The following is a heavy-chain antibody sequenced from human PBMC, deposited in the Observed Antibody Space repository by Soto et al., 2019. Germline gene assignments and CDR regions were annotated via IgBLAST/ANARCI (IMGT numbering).Heavy chain of an antibody. D-gene: IGHD2-21*02. J-gene: IGHJ5*02. CDR3: ARHPSDFWFDP. Sequence: QLQLQDSGPGLVKASETLSLTCTVSGGSISSSSFFRGWFRQPPGKGLEWIGSINYNWNTYYNPPLKSRVPASVDTSKNQFYLKLSSVTAPDTAVYYCARHPSDFWFDPWGQGTLVTVSS. CDR1: GGSISSSSFF. CDR2: INYNWNT. V-gene: IGHV4-39*01.